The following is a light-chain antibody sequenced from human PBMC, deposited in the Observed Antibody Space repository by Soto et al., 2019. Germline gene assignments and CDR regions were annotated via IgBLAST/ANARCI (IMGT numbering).Light chain of an antibody. CDR1: QSLSSSY. Sequence: EIVLTQSPGTLSLSRWERATLSCRASQSLSSSYLAWYQQKPGQAPRLLIYGASSRATGIPDRFSGSESGTNYTLTIRRLEPEDFEVYYCQQYGYSPITFGQRTRLEIK. CDR3: QQYGYSPIT. J-gene: IGKJ5*01. CDR2: GAS. V-gene: IGKV3-20*01.